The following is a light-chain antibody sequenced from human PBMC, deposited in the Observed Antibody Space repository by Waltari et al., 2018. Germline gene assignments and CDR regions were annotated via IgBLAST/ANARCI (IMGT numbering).Light chain of an antibody. CDR1: SGSIASNS. J-gene: IGLJ1*01. Sequence: NFMLTQPHSVSESPGKTVTISCTRSSGSIASNSVTWYQQRPGSAPTTVIYEDNQRPSGVPDRFSGSIDSSSNSASLTISGLKTEDEADYYCQSYDSSNYVFGTGTKVTVL. CDR2: EDN. V-gene: IGLV6-57*03. CDR3: QSYDSSNYV.